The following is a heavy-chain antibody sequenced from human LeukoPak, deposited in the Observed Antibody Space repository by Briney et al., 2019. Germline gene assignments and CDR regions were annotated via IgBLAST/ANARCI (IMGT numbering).Heavy chain of an antibody. Sequence: GGSLRLSCEASGFTFSTYPMHWVRQAPDKGLEWVSTITGYGATFYADSVRGRFTIFRDTSMNTLFLQMNSLGAEDTAVYYCAKGAAAGKVDWSDPWGQGTLVTVSS. CDR1: GFTFSTYP. D-gene: IGHD6-13*01. J-gene: IGHJ5*02. CDR3: AKGAAAGKVDWSDP. CDR2: ITGYGAT. V-gene: IGHV3-23*01.